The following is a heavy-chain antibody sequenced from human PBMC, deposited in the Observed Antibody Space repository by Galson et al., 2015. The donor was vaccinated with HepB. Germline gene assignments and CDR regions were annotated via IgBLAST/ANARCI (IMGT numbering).Heavy chain of an antibody. V-gene: IGHV4-59*01. Sequence: ETLSLTCTVSGGSISTYYWAWIRQPPGKGLEWIGYIFDSGSTRYNPSLKSRVTISLDTSKSQFSLRLTSVSAVDTAVYYCATYRSRGFDSWGQGTLVTVSS. J-gene: IGHJ4*02. CDR2: IFDSGST. D-gene: IGHD2-2*01. CDR3: ATYRSRGFDS. CDR1: GGSISTYY.